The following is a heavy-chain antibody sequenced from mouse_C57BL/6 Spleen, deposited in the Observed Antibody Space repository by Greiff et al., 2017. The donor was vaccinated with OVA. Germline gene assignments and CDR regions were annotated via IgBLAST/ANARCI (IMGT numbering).Heavy chain of an antibody. CDR3: TRDGATVVYDY. J-gene: IGHJ2*01. Sequence: EVHLVESGEGLVKPGGSLKLSCAASGFTFSSYAMSWVRQTPEKRLEWVAYISSGGDYIYYADTVKGRFTISRDNARNTLYLQMSSLKSEDTAMYYCTRDGATVVYDYWGQGTTLTVSS. CDR1: GFTFSSYA. CDR2: ISSGGDYI. D-gene: IGHD1-1*01. V-gene: IGHV5-9-1*02.